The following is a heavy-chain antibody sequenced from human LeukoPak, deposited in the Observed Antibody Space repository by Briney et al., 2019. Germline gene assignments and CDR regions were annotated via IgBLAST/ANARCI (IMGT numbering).Heavy chain of an antibody. Sequence: ASVKVSCKASGYTFSSYGIIWVRQAPGQGRQGMGWVSPFNGNTDDAPKLQGRVTMTTDTSTTTAYMELRRLTSDDTAVHSCERRRGSYPHSDFWAQGPLVPVSS. CDR3: ERRRGSYPHSDF. CDR2: VSPFNGNT. J-gene: IGHJ4*02. D-gene: IGHD1-26*01. V-gene: IGHV1-18*01. CDR1: GYTFSSYG.